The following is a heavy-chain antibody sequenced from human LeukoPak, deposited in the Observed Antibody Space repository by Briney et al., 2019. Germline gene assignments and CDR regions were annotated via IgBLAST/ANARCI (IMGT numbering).Heavy chain of an antibody. D-gene: IGHD3-10*01. Sequence: GGSLRLSCAASGFTFSSYAMNWVRQAPGKGLEWVSSISSSSSYIYYADSVKGRFTISRHNAKNSLYLQMNSLRAEDTAVYYCARELLWFGELLDYYYYYGMDVWGQGTTVTVSS. CDR1: GFTFSSYA. V-gene: IGHV3-21*01. CDR2: ISSSSSYI. CDR3: ARELLWFGELLDYYYYYGMDV. J-gene: IGHJ6*02.